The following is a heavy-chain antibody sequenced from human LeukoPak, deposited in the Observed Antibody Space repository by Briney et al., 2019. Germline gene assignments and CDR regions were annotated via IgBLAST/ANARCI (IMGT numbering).Heavy chain of an antibody. Sequence: ASVKLSCKASGYTFTSYYMHWVRQAPGQGLEWMGIINPSGGSTSYAQKFQGRVTMTRDTSTSTVYMELSSLRPEDTAVYYCARDHSSDWYVSDYWGQGTLVTVSS. J-gene: IGHJ4*02. CDR3: ARDHSSDWYVSDY. CDR2: INPSGGST. CDR1: GYTFTSYY. V-gene: IGHV1-46*01. D-gene: IGHD6-19*01.